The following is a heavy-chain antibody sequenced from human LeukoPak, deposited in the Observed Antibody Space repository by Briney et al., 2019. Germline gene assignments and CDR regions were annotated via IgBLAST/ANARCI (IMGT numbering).Heavy chain of an antibody. Sequence: GASVKVSCKASGYTFTSYYMHWVRQAPGQGLEWMGIINPSGGSTSYAQKFQGRVTMTRDTSTSTVYMELSSLRSEDTAVYYCTREGVYSPDPSSYHRLPFDIWGKGTVVIVSS. CDR2: INPSGGST. J-gene: IGHJ3*02. CDR3: TREGVYSPDPSSYHRLPFDI. V-gene: IGHV1-46*01. D-gene: IGHD3-16*02. CDR1: GYTFTSYY.